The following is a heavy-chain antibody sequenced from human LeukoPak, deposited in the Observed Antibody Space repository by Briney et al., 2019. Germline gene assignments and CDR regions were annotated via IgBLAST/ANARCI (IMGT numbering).Heavy chain of an antibody. V-gene: IGHV1-2*02. CDR3: ARGSPPRRNYDSRGYYSYYFDY. CDR1: GYIFTGYY. CDR2: INPNSGGT. Sequence: ASVRVSCKASGYIFTGYYMHWMRQAPGQGLEWMGWINPNSGGTNYAQKFQGRVTMTRDTFISTVYMDLSRLRSDDTAVYYCARGSPPRRNYDSRGYYSYYFDYWGQGTLVTVSS. D-gene: IGHD3-22*01. J-gene: IGHJ4*02.